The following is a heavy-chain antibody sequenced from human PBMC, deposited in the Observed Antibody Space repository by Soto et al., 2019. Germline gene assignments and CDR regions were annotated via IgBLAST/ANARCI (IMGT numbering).Heavy chain of an antibody. CDR2: INPSGGST. J-gene: IGHJ6*03. CDR1: GYTFTSYY. V-gene: IGHV1-46*01. CDR3: AKGRFWSGYYYYYYMDV. D-gene: IGHD3-3*01. Sequence: ASVKVSCKASGYTFTSYYRHWVRQAPGQGLEWMGIINPSGGSTSYAQKFQGRVTMTRNTSISTAYMELSSLRSEDTAVYYCAKGRFWSGYYYYYYMDVWGKGTTVTVSS.